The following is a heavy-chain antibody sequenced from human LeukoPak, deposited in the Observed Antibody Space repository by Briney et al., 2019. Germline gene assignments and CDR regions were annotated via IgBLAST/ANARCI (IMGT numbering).Heavy chain of an antibody. CDR3: AKIRRADDDY. CDR1: GFTFSSYA. Sequence: GGSLRLSCAASGFTFSSYAMTWVRQAPGKGLEWVSEISGSGASTYYADSVKGRFTISRDNSKNTLYLQMNSLRADDTDVFYCAKIRRADDDYWGQGTLVTVSS. D-gene: IGHD3-10*01. CDR2: ISGSGAST. J-gene: IGHJ4*02. V-gene: IGHV3-23*01.